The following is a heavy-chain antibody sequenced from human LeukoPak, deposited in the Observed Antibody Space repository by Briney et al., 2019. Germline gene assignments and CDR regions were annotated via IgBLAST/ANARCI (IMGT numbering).Heavy chain of an antibody. CDR2: ISGSGSTI. CDR1: GFTFSDYY. CDR3: AIYYDSSGSIDH. V-gene: IGHV3-11*01. J-gene: IGHJ4*02. Sequence: GGSLRLSCAASGFTFSDYYMTCIRQTPGKGLEWLSYISGSGSTINYADSVKGRLTISRDNAKKSLFLQMNSLRAEETAVYYCAIYYDSSGSIDHWGQGTLVTVSS. D-gene: IGHD3-22*01.